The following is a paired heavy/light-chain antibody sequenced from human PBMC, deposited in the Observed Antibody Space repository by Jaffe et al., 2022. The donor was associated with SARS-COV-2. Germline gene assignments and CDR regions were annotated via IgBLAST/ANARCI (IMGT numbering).Light chain of an antibody. J-gene: IGLJ2*01. V-gene: IGLV6-57*01. CDR2: KDN. CDR1: SGSTASNF. CDR3: QSSDTYNVV. Sequence: NFMLTQPHSVSESPGRTVTISCTRSSGSTASNFVQWYQQRPGSSPTTVIYKDNQRPSGVPDRFSGSIDSSSNSASLTISGLETEDEADYYCQSSDTYNVVFGGGTKLTVL.
Heavy chain of an antibody. CDR1: GGSINNYY. J-gene: IGHJ4*02. CDR3: ASRIPVAGSAFDY. V-gene: IGHV4-59*01. D-gene: IGHD6-19*01. CDR2: VYYSGST. Sequence: QVQLQESGPGLVKPSETLSLTCTVSGGSINNYYWTWIRQFPGKGLEWIGYVYYSGSTNYNPSLKSRVTISIDTSKRQFSLKLSSVTAADTAVYYCASRIPVAGSAFDYWGQGALVTVSS.